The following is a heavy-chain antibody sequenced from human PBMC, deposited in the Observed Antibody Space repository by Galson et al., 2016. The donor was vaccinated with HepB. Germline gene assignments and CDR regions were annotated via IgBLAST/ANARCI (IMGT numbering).Heavy chain of an antibody. V-gene: IGHV3-21*01. J-gene: IGHJ3*02. CDR1: GFTFTSYN. D-gene: IGHD6-13*01. CDR3: ARVREQQLLDAFDI. CDR2: ISSGSSYI. Sequence: SLRLSCAPSGFTFTSYNMNWVRQAPGKGLAWVSSISSGSSYIYYAGSVKGRFTISTDNGKKSLYLQMNSLRPEDTAVYYCARVREQQLLDAFDIWGQGTMVTVSS.